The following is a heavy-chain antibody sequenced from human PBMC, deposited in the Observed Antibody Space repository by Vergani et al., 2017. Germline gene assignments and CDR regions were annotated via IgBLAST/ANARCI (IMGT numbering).Heavy chain of an antibody. J-gene: IGHJ3*02. CDR1: GDTSINAW. D-gene: IGHD3-10*01. CDR2: SKSKTDGGTT. Sequence: EVRLLETGGGLVKPVGPLRLSCAAFGDTSINAWMTSVCQGPRKGLERVCRSKSKTDGGTTYYAAPVKGKFTISRDDSKNTLYLQINRLKTEDTAVYYCTTGKQQSLLCHWSVTNCEGGLLYIWGQGTVVTVSS. V-gene: IGHV3-15*01. CDR3: TTGKQQSLLCHWSVTNCEGGLLYI.